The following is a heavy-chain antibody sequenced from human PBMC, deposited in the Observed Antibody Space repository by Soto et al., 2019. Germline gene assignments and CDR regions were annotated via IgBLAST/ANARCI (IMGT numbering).Heavy chain of an antibody. J-gene: IGHJ4*02. CDR3: ATGRVLTMVYYDSSGYYSPVDY. CDR1: GGPFSSYA. Sequence: SVKVSFKASGGPFSSYAISLVRQAPGQGVEWTAGIIPIFGTANYAQKFQGRVTITADESTSTAYMELSSLRSEDTAVYYCATGRVLTMVYYDSSGYYSPVDYWGQGTMVTVSS. D-gene: IGHD3-22*01. CDR2: IIPIFGTA. V-gene: IGHV1-69*13.